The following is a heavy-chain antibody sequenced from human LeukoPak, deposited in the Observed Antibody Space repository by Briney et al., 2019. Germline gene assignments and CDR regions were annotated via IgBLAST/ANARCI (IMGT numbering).Heavy chain of an antibody. CDR2: ISGSTGKT. J-gene: IGHJ6*02. Sequence: GGSLRLSCVASGFTFTTYAMSWVRQAPGKGLEWVSTISGSTGKTYYADSVKGRFTNSRDNSQNTLYLQMNSLRAEDSAVYYCAKDLYYDSSGHPTYYYYGMDVWGQGTTGTVSS. D-gene: IGHD3-22*01. CDR1: GFTFTTYA. CDR3: AKDLYYDSSGHPTYYYYGMDV. V-gene: IGHV3-23*01.